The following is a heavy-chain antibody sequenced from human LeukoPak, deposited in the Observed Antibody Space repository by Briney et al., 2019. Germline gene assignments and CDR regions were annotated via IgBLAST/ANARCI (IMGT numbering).Heavy chain of an antibody. CDR1: GDSISSSGFY. J-gene: IGHJ5*02. V-gene: IGHV4-39*01. D-gene: IGHD2-21*02. CDR3: ARHPRAYCTGDCFSA. CDR2: IHYSGST. Sequence: PSETLSLTCTVSGDSISSSGFYWGWIRQPPGKGLEWIGNIHYSGSTYYNPSLKSRVTISIDTSKNQFSLKLSSVTAADTAVYYCARHPRAYCTGDCFSAWGQGTLVTVSS.